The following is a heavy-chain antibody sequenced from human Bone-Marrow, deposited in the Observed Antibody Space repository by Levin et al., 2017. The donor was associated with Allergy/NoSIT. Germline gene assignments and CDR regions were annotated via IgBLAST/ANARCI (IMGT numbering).Heavy chain of an antibody. CDR1: GFSFGNYW. CDR3: ARVGEVRYCSSTTCYHHFDF. D-gene: IGHD2-2*01. V-gene: IGHV3-7*01. Sequence: PGGSLRLSCAASGFSFGNYWISWVRQAPGKGLEWVASIKQDGSVKYYVDSVKGRFTFSRDNAENSVYLQMKSLRAEDTAVYYCARVGEVRYCSSTTCYHHFDFWGQGTLVTVSS. J-gene: IGHJ4*02. CDR2: IKQDGSVK.